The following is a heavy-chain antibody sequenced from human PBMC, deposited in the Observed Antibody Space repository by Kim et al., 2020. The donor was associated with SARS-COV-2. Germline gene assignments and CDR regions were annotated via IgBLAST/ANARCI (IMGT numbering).Heavy chain of an antibody. V-gene: IGHV1-3*01. J-gene: IGHJ4*02. CDR3: ATGQYYYDPFDY. CDR2: INAGNGNT. CDR1: GYTFTSYA. D-gene: IGHD3-22*01. Sequence: ASVKVSCKASGYTFTSYAMHWVRQAPGQRLEWMGWINAGNGNTKYSQKFQGRVTITRDTSASTAYMELSSLRSEDTAVYYCATGQYYYDPFDYWGQGTLVTVSS.